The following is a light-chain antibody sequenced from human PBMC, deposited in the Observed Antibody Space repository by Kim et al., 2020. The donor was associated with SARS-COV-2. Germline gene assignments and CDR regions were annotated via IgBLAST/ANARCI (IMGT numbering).Light chain of an antibody. V-gene: IGKV3-20*01. Sequence: SPGEGATVSCRASQSVSSSYLAWYQQRPGQAPRLLIFAASHRAADVPDRFSGSASGTDFTLTISRLEPEDFGMYYCQQYGNSPRTFGQGTKVDIK. CDR2: AAS. CDR1: QSVSSSY. J-gene: IGKJ1*01. CDR3: QQYGNSPRT.